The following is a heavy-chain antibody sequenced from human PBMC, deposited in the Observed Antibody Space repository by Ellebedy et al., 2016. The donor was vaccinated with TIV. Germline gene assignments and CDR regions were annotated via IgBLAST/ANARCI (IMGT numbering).Heavy chain of an antibody. J-gene: IGHJ6*02. CDR3: ARGALPYYYYGMDV. Sequence: PGGSLRLSCAASGFTFSSYSMNWVRQAPGKGLEWVSYISSSSSTIYYADSVKGRFTISRDNAKNSLYLQMNSLRDEDTAVYYCARGALPYYYYGMDVWGQGTTVTVSS. V-gene: IGHV3-48*02. CDR2: ISSSSSTI. CDR1: GFTFSSYS.